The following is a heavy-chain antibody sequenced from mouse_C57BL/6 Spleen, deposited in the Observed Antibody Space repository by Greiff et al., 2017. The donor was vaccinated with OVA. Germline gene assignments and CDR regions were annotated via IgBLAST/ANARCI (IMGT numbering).Heavy chain of an antibody. CDR1: GYTFTSYW. CDR2: IDPSDSYT. D-gene: IGHD4-1*01. V-gene: IGHV1-69*01. CDR3: ARATGTGYFDY. J-gene: IGHJ2*01. Sequence: QVQLQQPGAELVMPGASVKLSCKASGYTFTSYWMHWVKQRPGQGLEWIGEIDPSDSYTNYTPKFKGKSTLTVDKSSSTAYMQLSSLTSEDAAVYYCARATGTGYFDYWGQGTTLTVSS.